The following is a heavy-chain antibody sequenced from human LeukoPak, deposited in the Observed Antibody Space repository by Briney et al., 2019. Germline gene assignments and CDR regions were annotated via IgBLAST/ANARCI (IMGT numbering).Heavy chain of an antibody. V-gene: IGHV1-46*01. CDR2: VNPSGGST. CDR3: ARTWVANYFDY. CDR1: GYTFTSYY. Sequence: ASVTVSFKASGYTFTSYYMHWVRQAPGQGLEWMGIVNPSGGSTSYAQKFQGRVTMTRDTSTSTVYMELSSLRSEDTAVYYCARTWVANYFDYWGQGTLVTVSS. J-gene: IGHJ4*02. D-gene: IGHD1-26*01.